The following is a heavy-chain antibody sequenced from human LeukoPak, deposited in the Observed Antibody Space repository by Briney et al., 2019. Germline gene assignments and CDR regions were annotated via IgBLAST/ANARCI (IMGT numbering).Heavy chain of an antibody. CDR2: ISGSGGST. D-gene: IGHD1-26*01. J-gene: IGHJ4*02. CDR3: ASRPSGELLRGLPFDY. CDR1: GFTFSSYA. Sequence: GGSLRLSCAASGFTFSSYAMSWVRQAPGKGLEWVSAISGSGGSTYYADSVKGRFTISRDNSKNTLYLQMNSLRAEDTAVYYCASRPSGELLRGLPFDYWGQGTLVTVSS. V-gene: IGHV3-23*01.